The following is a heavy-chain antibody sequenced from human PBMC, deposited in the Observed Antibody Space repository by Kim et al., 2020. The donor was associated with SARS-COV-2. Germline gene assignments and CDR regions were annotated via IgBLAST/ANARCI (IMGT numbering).Heavy chain of an antibody. D-gene: IGHD6-13*01. Sequence: GESLKISCKGSGYSFTSYWISWVRQMPVPCLEGMGRIDPSEYYTNYSPSFQGHVTISADKSISTAYLQWSSLKASDTAMYYCARVMSGAAAGTYGMDVWGQGTTVTVSS. CDR1: GYSFTSYW. CDR2: IDPSEYYT. CDR3: ARVMSGAAAGTYGMDV. J-gene: IGHJ6*02. V-gene: IGHV5-10-1*01.